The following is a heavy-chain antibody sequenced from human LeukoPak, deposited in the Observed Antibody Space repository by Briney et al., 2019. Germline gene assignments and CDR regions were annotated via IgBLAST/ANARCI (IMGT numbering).Heavy chain of an antibody. Sequence: PSETLSLTCAVYGGSFSGYYWSWIRQPPGKGLEWIGEINHSGSTNYNPSLKSRVTISVDTSKNQFSLKLSSVTAADTAVYYCARDVRPALYYGSGSYGGFDPWGQGTLVTVSS. CDR3: ARDVRPALYYGSGSYGGFDP. V-gene: IGHV4-34*01. D-gene: IGHD3-10*01. J-gene: IGHJ5*02. CDR2: INHSGST. CDR1: GGSFSGYY.